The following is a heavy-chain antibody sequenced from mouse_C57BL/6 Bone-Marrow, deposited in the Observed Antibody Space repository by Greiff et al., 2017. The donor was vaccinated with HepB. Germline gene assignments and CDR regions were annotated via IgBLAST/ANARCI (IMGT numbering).Heavy chain of an antibody. D-gene: IGHD3-3*01. CDR2: IWSDGST. CDR1: GFSLTSYG. CDR3: ARHGLGQGYFDY. Sequence: QVQLKESGPGLVAPSQSLSITCTVSGFSLTSYGVHWVRQPPGKGLEWLVVIWSDGSTSYNSALKSRLSISKDNSKSQVFLKMNSLQTDDTAMYYCARHGLGQGYFDYWGQGTTLTVSS. J-gene: IGHJ2*01. V-gene: IGHV2-6-1*01.